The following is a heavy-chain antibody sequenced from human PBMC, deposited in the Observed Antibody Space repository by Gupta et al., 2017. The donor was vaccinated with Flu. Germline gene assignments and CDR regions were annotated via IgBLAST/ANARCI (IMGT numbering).Heavy chain of an antibody. CDR2: INHSGST. D-gene: IGHD3-3*01. CDR1: GGSFSGYS. Sequence: QVQLQQWGAGLLKPSETLSLTCAVYGGSFSGYSWSWIRQPPGKGLEWIGEINHSGSTNYNPSLKSRVTISVDTSKNQFSLKLSYVTAADTAVYYCARGVPKRFLEWSHYYYYMDVWGKGTTVTVSS. V-gene: IGHV4-34*01. CDR3: ARGVPKRFLEWSHYYYYMDV. J-gene: IGHJ6*03.